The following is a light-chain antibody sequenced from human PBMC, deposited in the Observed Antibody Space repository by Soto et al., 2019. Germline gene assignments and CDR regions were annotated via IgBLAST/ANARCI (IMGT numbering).Light chain of an antibody. J-gene: IGKJ1*01. Sequence: EIVMTQSPATLSVSPGERATLSCRASQSVSNNLAWYQQKPGQAPRLLIYGASTRATGIPARFSGSGSGTEFTRTVSSLQSEVFAVYYCQQYNTWPRTFSQWTKVEIK. CDR1: QSVSNN. V-gene: IGKV3-15*01. CDR3: QQYNTWPRT. CDR2: GAS.